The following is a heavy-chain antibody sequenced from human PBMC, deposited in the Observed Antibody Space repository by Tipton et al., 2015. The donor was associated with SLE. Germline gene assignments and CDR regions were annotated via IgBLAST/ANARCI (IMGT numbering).Heavy chain of an antibody. V-gene: IGHV4-34*01. J-gene: IGHJ4*02. CDR2: INHSGST. CDR3: ATSEPRGYSYGLYRY. CDR1: GGSFSGYY. D-gene: IGHD5-18*01. Sequence: LRLSCAVYGGSFSGYYWSWIRQPPGKGLEWIGEINHSGSTNYNPSLKSRVTISVDTSKIQFSLRLSSVTAADTAVYYCATSEPRGYSYGLYRYWGQGTLVTVSS.